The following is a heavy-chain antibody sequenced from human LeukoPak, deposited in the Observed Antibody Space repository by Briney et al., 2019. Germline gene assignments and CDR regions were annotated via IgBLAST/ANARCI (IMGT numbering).Heavy chain of an antibody. Sequence: PSETLSLTCTVSGGTVSSYYWSWIRQPPGKGLEWLGLIYSSGGTNYNPSLKSRATISLDTSKNQVSLKLTSVTAADTAVYYCAGDGSSINWFFYWGQGTLVTVSS. J-gene: IGHJ4*02. V-gene: IGHV4-4*09. D-gene: IGHD1-1*01. CDR3: AGDGSSINWFFY. CDR2: IYSSGGT. CDR1: GGTVSSYY.